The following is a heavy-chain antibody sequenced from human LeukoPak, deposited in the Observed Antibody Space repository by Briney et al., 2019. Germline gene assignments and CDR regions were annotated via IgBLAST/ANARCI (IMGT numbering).Heavy chain of an antibody. CDR3: ARGGGLDV. CDR1: GFTFSSYS. V-gene: IGHV3-21*04. J-gene: IGHJ6*02. Sequence: GALRLSCAASGFTFSSYSMNWVRQAPGKGLEWVSSISSSSSYIYYADSVKGRFTISRDNAKNSLYLQMSNLRAEDTAVYFCARGGGLDVWGQGATVTVSS. D-gene: IGHD3-16*01. CDR2: ISSSSSYI.